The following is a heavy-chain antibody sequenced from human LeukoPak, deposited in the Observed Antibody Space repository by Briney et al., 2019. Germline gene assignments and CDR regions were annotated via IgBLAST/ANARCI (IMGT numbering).Heavy chain of an antibody. CDR3: ASPGDMITFGGVAAGMDV. CDR2: ISYDGSNK. Sequence: PGGSLRLSCAASGFTVSSNYMSWVRQAPGKGLEWVAVISYDGSNKYYADSVKGRFTISRDNSKNTLYLQMNSLRAEDTAVYYCASPGDMITFGGVAAGMDVWGQGTTVTVSS. CDR1: GFTVSSNY. D-gene: IGHD3-16*01. V-gene: IGHV3-30-3*01. J-gene: IGHJ6*02.